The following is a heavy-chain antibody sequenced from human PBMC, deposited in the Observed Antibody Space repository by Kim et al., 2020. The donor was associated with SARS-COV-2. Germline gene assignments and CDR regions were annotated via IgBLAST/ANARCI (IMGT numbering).Heavy chain of an antibody. CDR2: IYYSGST. D-gene: IGHD2-21*01. CDR3: ARHPRRWGSLVHFDY. J-gene: IGHJ4*02. Sequence: SETLSLTCTVSGGSISSSSYYWGWIRQPPGKGLEWIGSIYYSGSTYYNPSLKSRVTISVDTSKNQFSLKLSSVTAADTAVYYCARHPRRWGSLVHFDYWGQGTLVTVSS. CDR1: GGSISSSSYY. V-gene: IGHV4-39*01.